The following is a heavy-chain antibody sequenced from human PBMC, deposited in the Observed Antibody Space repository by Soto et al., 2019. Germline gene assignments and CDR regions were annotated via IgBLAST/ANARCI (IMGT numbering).Heavy chain of an antibody. D-gene: IGHD3-22*01. CDR2: ISSSSSTI. Sequence: GGSLRLSCAASGFTFSSYSMNWVRQAPGKGLEWVSYISSSSSTIYYADSVKGRFTISRDNAKNSLYLQMNSLRDEDTAVYYCARKYYYDSSGYPQTDAFDIWGQGTMVTVSS. V-gene: IGHV3-48*02. CDR1: GFTFSSYS. J-gene: IGHJ3*02. CDR3: ARKYYYDSSGYPQTDAFDI.